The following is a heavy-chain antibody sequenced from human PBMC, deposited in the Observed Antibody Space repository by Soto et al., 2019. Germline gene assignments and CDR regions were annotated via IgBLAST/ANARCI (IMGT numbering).Heavy chain of an antibody. CDR3: AKSYYYDSSGYYYVACIDY. CDR2: ISGSGGST. CDR1: GFTFSSYA. V-gene: IGHV3-23*01. J-gene: IGHJ4*02. D-gene: IGHD3-22*01. Sequence: PGGSLRLSCAASGFTFSSYAMSWVRQAPGKGLEWVSAISGSGGSTYYADSVKGRFTISRDNSKNTLYLQMNSLRAEDTAVYYCAKSYYYDSSGYYYVACIDYWGQGTLVTVSS.